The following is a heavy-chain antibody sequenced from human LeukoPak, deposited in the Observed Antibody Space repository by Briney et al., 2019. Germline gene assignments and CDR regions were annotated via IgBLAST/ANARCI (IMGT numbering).Heavy chain of an antibody. D-gene: IGHD6-13*01. CDR2: ISSSSYI. CDR3: ARDQGGSSSPFDY. J-gene: IGHJ4*02. V-gene: IGHV3-21*01. Sequence: PGGSLRLSCAASGFTFSSYSMNWVRQAPGKGLEWVSSISSSSYIYYADSVKGRFTISRDNAKNSLYLQMNSLRAEDTAVYYCARDQGGSSSPFDYWGQGTLVTVSS. CDR1: GFTFSSYS.